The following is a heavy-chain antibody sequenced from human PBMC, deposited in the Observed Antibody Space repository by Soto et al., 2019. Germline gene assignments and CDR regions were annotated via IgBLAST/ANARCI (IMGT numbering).Heavy chain of an antibody. CDR2: INPSGGST. D-gene: IGHD6-6*01. J-gene: IGHJ3*02. V-gene: IGHV1-46*01. Sequence: XSVKVSCKASGYTFTSYYMHWVRQAPGQGLEWMGIINPSGGSTSYAQKFQSRVTMTRDTSTSTVYMELSSLRSEDTAVYYCARVLRGSSRDDAFDIWGQGKMVTVSS. CDR3: ARVLRGSSRDDAFDI. CDR1: GYTFTSYY.